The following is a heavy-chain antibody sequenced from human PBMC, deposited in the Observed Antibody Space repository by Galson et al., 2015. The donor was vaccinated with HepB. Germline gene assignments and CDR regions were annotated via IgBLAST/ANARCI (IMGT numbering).Heavy chain of an antibody. J-gene: IGHJ4*02. V-gene: IGHV3-64D*09. D-gene: IGHD3-3*01. CDR2: INGDGSRT. CDR1: GFTFSNYA. CDR3: VKDVVTKIFGVISRLDY. Sequence: SLRLSCAASGFTFSNYAMHWVRQAPGKGLEYISAINGDGSRTYYVDSMKGRFTISRDNSKNTLYLQISSLGPEDTAVYYCVKDVVTKIFGVISRLDYWGQGSLVTVSS.